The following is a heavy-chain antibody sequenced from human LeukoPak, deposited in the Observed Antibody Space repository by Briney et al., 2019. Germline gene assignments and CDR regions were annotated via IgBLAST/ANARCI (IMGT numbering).Heavy chain of an antibody. D-gene: IGHD3-3*01. CDR1: GYTFTSYG. CDR2: ISAYNGNT. J-gene: IGHJ6*03. CDR3: ARGHYDFWSGYPSGYMDV. V-gene: IGHV1-18*01. Sequence: APVKVSCKASGYTFTSYGISWVRQAPGQGLEWMGWISAYNGNTNYAQKLQGRVTMTTDTSTSTACMELRSLRSDDTAVYYCARGHYDFWSGYPSGYMDVWGKGTTVTVSS.